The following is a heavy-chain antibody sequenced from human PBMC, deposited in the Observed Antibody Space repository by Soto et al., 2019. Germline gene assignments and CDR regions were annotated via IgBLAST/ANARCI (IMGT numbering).Heavy chain of an antibody. Sequence: QLQLVQSGAEVKKPGASVKVACKASGYSFNSYYMHWVRQAPGQGPEWMGVINPSGASTSYAQKFQGRVTMTRDTSTSTVYMELSNLRSEDTALYYCASDYNAYQRQHVFDIWGQGTLVTVSS. V-gene: IGHV1-46*02. CDR2: INPSGAST. CDR3: ASDYNAYQRQHVFDI. J-gene: IGHJ3*02. CDR1: GYSFNSYY. D-gene: IGHD3-10*01.